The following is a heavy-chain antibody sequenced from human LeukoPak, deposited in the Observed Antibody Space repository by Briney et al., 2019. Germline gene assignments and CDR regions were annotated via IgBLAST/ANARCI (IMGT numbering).Heavy chain of an antibody. D-gene: IGHD3-10*01. CDR3: ARDLSMVRKFDY. CDR2: IYYSGST. V-gene: IGHV4-39*07. Sequence: SETPSLTCTVSGGSISSSSYYWGWIRQPPGKGLEWIGSIYYSGSTYYNPSLKSRVTISVDTSKNQFSLKLSSVTAADTAVYYCARDLSMVRKFDYWGQGTLVTVSS. J-gene: IGHJ4*02. CDR1: GGSISSSSYY.